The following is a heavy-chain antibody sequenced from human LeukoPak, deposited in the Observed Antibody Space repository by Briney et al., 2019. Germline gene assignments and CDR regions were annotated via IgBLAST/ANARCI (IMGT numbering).Heavy chain of an antibody. J-gene: IGHJ6*02. V-gene: IGHV4-59*08. Sequence: PSETLSLTCIVSGDSISTNYWSWIRQPPGKRLEWIGYIYYSGRTNYNPSLKSRVTISVDMSKNQFSLKLSSVTAADTAVYYCARPNPSYYYGMDVWGQGTTVTVSS. CDR2: IYYSGRT. CDR1: GDSISTNY. D-gene: IGHD1-14*01. CDR3: ARPNPSYYYGMDV.